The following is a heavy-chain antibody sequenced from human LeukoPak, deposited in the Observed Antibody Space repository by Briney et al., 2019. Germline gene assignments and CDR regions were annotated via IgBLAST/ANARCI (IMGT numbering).Heavy chain of an antibody. CDR3: ARAGIIVGASAVYYYYGMDV. V-gene: IGHV1-2*04. J-gene: IGHJ6*02. CDR2: INPNSGGT. CDR1: GYTFTGYY. Sequence: ASVKVSCKASGYTFTGYYMHWVRQAPGQGLEWMGWINPNSGGTNYAQKFQGWVTMTRDTSISTAYMELSRLRSDDTAVYYCARAGIIVGASAVYYYYGMDVWGQGTTVTVSS. D-gene: IGHD1-26*01.